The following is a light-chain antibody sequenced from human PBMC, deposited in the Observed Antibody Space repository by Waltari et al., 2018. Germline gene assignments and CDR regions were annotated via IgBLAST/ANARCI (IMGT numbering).Light chain of an antibody. J-gene: IGLJ2*01. CDR2: GRN. CDR3: NCRDSSGNHR. Sequence: WYQQTPVQAPLLVMYGRNDRPSGIPDRFFGASTGDKSSLTITGAQAEDEADYFWNCRDSSGNHRFGGGTKLTVL. V-gene: IGLV3-19*01.